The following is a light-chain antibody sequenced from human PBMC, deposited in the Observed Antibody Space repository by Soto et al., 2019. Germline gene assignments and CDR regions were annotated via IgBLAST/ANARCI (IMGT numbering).Light chain of an antibody. CDR3: HQYDNLPPT. CDR1: QDINNY. CDR2: DAS. Sequence: DTQMTQSPSSLSASVGDRVTITCRASQDINNYIDWYQQKPGKAPKLLIYDASNLETGVPSRFSGSGSRTDFSFTISSLQPDYIATYFCHQYDNLPPTFGQGTRLEIK. J-gene: IGKJ5*01. V-gene: IGKV1-33*01.